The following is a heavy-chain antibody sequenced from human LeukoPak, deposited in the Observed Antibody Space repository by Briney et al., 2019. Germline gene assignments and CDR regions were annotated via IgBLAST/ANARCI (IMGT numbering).Heavy chain of an antibody. J-gene: IGHJ4*02. CDR3: ARDPTVATFDY. CDR2: INTNTGNP. V-gene: IGHV7-4-1*01. D-gene: IGHD4-23*01. CDR1: GYTFTGYA. Sequence: ASVKVSCKASGYTFTGYAMNWVRQAPGQGLEWMGWINTNTGNPTYAQGFTGRFVFSLDTSVSTAYLQIGSLKAEDTAVYYCARDPTVATFDYWGQGTLVTVSS.